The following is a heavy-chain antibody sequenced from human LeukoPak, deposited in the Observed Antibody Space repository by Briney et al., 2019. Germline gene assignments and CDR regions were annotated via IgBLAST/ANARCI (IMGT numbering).Heavy chain of an antibody. CDR2: IYYSGSA. V-gene: IGHV4-59*08. CDR1: GGSIGKGY. D-gene: IGHD6-19*01. J-gene: IGHJ6*02. CDR3: ARSIRVAGFVSDYFYYGMDV. Sequence: SEGLSVTCTSLGGSIGKGYWRWIGEPPGMEMEWIGYIYYSGSANYNPSLKSRAIISVGTSKKQFSLKLSSVTAADTAVYYCARSIRVAGFVSDYFYYGMDVWGQGTTVTVSS.